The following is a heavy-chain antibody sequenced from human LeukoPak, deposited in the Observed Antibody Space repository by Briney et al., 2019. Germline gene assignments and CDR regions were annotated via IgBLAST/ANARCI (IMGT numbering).Heavy chain of an antibody. J-gene: IGHJ6*03. D-gene: IGHD6-13*01. V-gene: IGHV4-61*02. CDR2: IYTSGST. CDR3: AGAESGYSSSWLQYYYYYMDV. CDR1: GGSISSGSYY. Sequence: PSETLSLTCTVSGGSISSGSYYWSWIRQPAGKGLEWIGRIYTSGSTNYNPSLKSRVTISVDTSKNQFSLKLSSVTAADTAVYYCAGAESGYSSSWLQYYYYYMDVWGKGTTVTVSS.